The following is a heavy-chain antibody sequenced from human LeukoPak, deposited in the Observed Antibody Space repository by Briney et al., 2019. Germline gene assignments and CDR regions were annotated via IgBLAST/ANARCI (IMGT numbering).Heavy chain of an antibody. CDR3: ARGGYIVASDNWFDP. CDR2: IYYSGST. D-gene: IGHD5-12*01. CDR1: GGSISSYY. V-gene: IGHV4-59*01. J-gene: IGHJ5*02. Sequence: SETLSLTCTVSGGSISSYYWSWIRQPPGKGLEWVGYIYYSGSTNYNPSLKSRVTISVDTSKNQFSLKLSSVTAADTAVYYCARGGYIVASDNWFDPWGQGTLVTVSS.